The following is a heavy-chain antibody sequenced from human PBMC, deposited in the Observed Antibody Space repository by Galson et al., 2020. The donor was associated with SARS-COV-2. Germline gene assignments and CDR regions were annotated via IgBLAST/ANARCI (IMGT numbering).Heavy chain of an antibody. CDR1: GFTFSSDG. V-gene: IGHV3-30*18. CDR2: ISYDATKK. CDR3: AKSPTHYDSIDY. D-gene: IGHD3-22*01. J-gene: IGHJ4*02. Sequence: TGGSLRLSCAASGFTFSSDGMHWVRQAPGKGLEWVAVISYDATKKYYTDSVKGRFTISRDNSKNTLYLQMNSLRAEDTAVYYCAKSPTHYDSIDYWGQGTLVTVSS.